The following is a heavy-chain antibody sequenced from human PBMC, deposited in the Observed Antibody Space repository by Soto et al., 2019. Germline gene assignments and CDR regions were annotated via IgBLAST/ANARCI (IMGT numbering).Heavy chain of an antibody. Sequence: QVQLVQSGAEVKKPGASVKVSCKTSGYPFTSYGINWGRQAPGQGPEWMGWISAYNGKTRYTQKFQGRVTMTTDTSTSKAYMELRSLRSDDPAVYYCARDRLIAVTGLLHYWGQGTLVTVSS. J-gene: IGHJ4*02. V-gene: IGHV1-18*01. CDR1: GYPFTSYG. CDR2: ISAYNGKT. CDR3: ARDRLIAVTGLLHY. D-gene: IGHD6-19*01.